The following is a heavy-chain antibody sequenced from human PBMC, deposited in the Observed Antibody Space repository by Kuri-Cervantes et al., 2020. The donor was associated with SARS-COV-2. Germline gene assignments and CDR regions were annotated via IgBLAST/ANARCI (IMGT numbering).Heavy chain of an antibody. D-gene: IGHD2-21*02. CDR3: ARDTGYCGGDCSAFDI. Sequence: SETLSLTCAVSGCSISSSNWWSWVRQPPGKGLEWIGEIYHSGSTNYNPSLKSRVTISVDKSKNQFSLKLSSVTAADTAVYYCARDTGYCGGDCSAFDIWGQGTMVTVSS. CDR2: IYHSGST. CDR1: GCSISSSNW. J-gene: IGHJ3*02. V-gene: IGHV4-4*02.